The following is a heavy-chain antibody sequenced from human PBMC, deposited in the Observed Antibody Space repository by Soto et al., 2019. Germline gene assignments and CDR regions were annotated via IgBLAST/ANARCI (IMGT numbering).Heavy chain of an antibody. CDR2: IKSKTDGGTT. J-gene: IGHJ4*02. V-gene: IGHV3-15*07. CDR3: TTDQTPTYCGGDCYGNFDY. Sequence: SVSNAWMTWVLQAPGKGLTWVGRIKSKTDGGTTDYAAPVKGRFTISRDDSKNTLYLQMNSLKTEDTAVYYCTTDQTPTYCGGDCYGNFDYWGQGTLVTVSS. CDR1: SVSNAW. D-gene: IGHD2-21*02.